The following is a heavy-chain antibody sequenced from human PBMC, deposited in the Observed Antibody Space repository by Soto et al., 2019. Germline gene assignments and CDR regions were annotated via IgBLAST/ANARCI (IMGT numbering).Heavy chain of an antibody. Sequence: QVTLKESGPVLVKPTETLTLTCTVSGFSLSNARMGVSWIRQPPGKAPEWLAHIFSNDEKSYSTSLKSRLTISKDTSKSQVVLTMTNMDPVDTATYYCARISDGYSSGYWGQGTLVTVSS. CDR3: ARISDGYSSGY. CDR2: IFSNDEK. CDR1: GFSLSNARMG. V-gene: IGHV2-26*01. J-gene: IGHJ4*02. D-gene: IGHD2-21*01.